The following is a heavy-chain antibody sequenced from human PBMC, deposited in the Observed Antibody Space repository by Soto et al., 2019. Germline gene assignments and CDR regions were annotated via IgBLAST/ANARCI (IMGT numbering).Heavy chain of an antibody. J-gene: IGHJ4*02. CDR1: GGYISDHY. CDR2: IYYSGST. D-gene: IGHD2-2*01. V-gene: IGHV4-30-4*08. CDR3: ARVGYCISTSCHRMDPETNYFDY. Sequence: PSQTLSLTCTVPGGYISDHYLSWIRQPPGKGLEWIGYIYYSGSTYYNPSLKSRVTISVDTSKNQFSLKLSSVTAADTAVYYCARVGYCISTSCHRMDPETNYFDYWGQGTLVTVSS.